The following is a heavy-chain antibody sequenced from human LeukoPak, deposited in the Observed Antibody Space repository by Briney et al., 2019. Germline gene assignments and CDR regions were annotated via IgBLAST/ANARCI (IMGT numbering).Heavy chain of an antibody. CDR3: AKDDYYDTSGYRD. V-gene: IGHV3-30*18. CDR2: ISYDVGKK. Sequence: GSLRLSCAVSGFTFSNYGMSWVRQAPGKGLEWVAVISYDVGKKYYADSVKGRFTISRDNSKNTLYLQMNSLRAEDTAVYYCAKDDYYDTSGYRDWGQGTLVTVSS. D-gene: IGHD3-22*01. J-gene: IGHJ4*02. CDR1: GFTFSNYG.